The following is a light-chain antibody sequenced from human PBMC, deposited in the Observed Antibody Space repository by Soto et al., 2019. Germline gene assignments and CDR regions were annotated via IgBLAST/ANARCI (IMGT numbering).Light chain of an antibody. Sequence: EIVLTQSPGTLSLSPGERATLSCRASQSFSSSYLAWYQQKPGQAPRLLIYGSSSRATGIPDRFSGRAFGANFPLIISRLGPEDFAVYYCQQYGSSPHTFGQGTKLEIK. J-gene: IGKJ2*01. V-gene: IGKV3-20*01. CDR1: QSFSSSY. CDR3: QQYGSSPHT. CDR2: GSS.